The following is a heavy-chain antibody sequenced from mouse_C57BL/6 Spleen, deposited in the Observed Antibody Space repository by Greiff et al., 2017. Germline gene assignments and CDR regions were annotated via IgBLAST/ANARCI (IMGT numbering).Heavy chain of an antibody. Sequence: VQLQESGPELVKPGASVKISCKASGYAFSSSWMNWVKQRPGKGLEWIGRIYPGDGDTNYNGKFKGKATLTADKSASTAYMQLSSLTSEDSAVYFWAREGDSSGRQFAYWGQGTLVTVSA. CDR3: AREGDSSGRQFAY. CDR2: IYPGDGDT. D-gene: IGHD3-2*02. J-gene: IGHJ3*01. V-gene: IGHV1-82*01. CDR1: GYAFSSSW.